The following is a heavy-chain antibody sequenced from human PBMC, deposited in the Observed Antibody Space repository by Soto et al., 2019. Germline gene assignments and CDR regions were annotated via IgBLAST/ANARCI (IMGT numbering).Heavy chain of an antibody. CDR3: ARDRGGYSSSTPSGGAFDI. J-gene: IGHJ3*02. V-gene: IGHV3-7*01. CDR2: INQDGSEI. CDR1: GFAFNNYW. D-gene: IGHD6-6*01. Sequence: EVQLVESGGGLVQPGGSLRLSCAASGFAFNNYWMSWVRQAPGKGLEWVANINQDGSEIYFVDSVKGRFTVSRDTAKNSLYLQMNGLRAEDTALYYCARDRGGYSSSTPSGGAFDIWGQGTMVTVSS.